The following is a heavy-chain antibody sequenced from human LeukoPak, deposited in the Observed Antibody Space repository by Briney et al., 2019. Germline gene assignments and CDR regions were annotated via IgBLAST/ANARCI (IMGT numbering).Heavy chain of an antibody. V-gene: IGHV1-46*01. D-gene: IGHD6-13*01. J-gene: IGHJ5*02. Sequence: GASVKVSCKASGYTFTSYYMHWVRQAPGQGLEWMGLINPTGGSTGYAQKFQGRVTMTRDMSTSTDYMELSSLRSDDTAVYYCARGNTGYLDWFDPWGQGTLVTVSS. CDR1: GYTFTSYY. CDR3: ARGNTGYLDWFDP. CDR2: INPTGGST.